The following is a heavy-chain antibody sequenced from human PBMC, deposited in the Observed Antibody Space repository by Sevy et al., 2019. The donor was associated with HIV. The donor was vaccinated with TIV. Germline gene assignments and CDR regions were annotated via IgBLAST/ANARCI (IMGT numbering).Heavy chain of an antibody. V-gene: IGHV1-18*01. D-gene: IGHD1-26*01. CDR3: ARAPSGGQGPGQYFHH. CDR1: GYTFTNYH. J-gene: IGHJ1*01. Sequence: ASVKVSCKTSGYTFTNYHITWVRQAPGQGFEWMGWITAHNGNTNYAQRLQGRVTMTTDTSTSTAYMELRCLTSDDTAGYYCARAPSGGQGPGQYFHHWGQGTLVTVSS. CDR2: ITAHNGNT.